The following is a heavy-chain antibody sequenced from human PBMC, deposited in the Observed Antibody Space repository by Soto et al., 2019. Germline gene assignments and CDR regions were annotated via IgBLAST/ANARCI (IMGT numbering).Heavy chain of an antibody. CDR1: GGPISGYY. V-gene: IGHV4-59*08. CDR3: ARLVYDSSGYRPG. J-gene: IGHJ4*02. Sequence: SETLSLTCTVSGGPISGYYWSWIRQPPGKGLEWIGYMYNTGSTVYNPSFKSQVTISVDTSKNQFSLKLSSVTAADTAVYYCARLVYDSSGYRPGWGQGTLVTVSS. D-gene: IGHD3-22*01. CDR2: MYNTGST.